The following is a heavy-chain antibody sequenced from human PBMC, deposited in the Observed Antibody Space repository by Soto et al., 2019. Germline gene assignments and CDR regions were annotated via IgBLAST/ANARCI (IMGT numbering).Heavy chain of an antibody. J-gene: IGHJ6*02. CDR1: GCTFSSND. CDR3: ARDIAVGNYYYYGLDV. Sequence: GGSLRLSCAASGCTFSSNDMNWVRPAPGKGLEWVSYISSSSSPIYYADSVKGRFTISRDTSKNTLYLQMNSLRAEDTAVYYCARDIAVGNYYYYGLDVWGQGTTVTVSS. V-gene: IGHV3-48*01. D-gene: IGHD6-19*01. CDR2: ISSSSSPI.